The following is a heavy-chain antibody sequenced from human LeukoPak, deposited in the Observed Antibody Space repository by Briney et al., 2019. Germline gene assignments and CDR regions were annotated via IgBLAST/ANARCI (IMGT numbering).Heavy chain of an antibody. CDR3: ASHYGFDY. Sequence: PGRSLRLSCAASGFTFSSYAMHWVRQAPGKGLEWVAVISYDGSNKYYADSVKGRFTISRDNSKNTLYLQMNSLRAEDTAVYYCASHYGFDYWGPGTLVTVSS. CDR2: ISYDGSNK. CDR1: GFTFSSYA. J-gene: IGHJ4*02. V-gene: IGHV3-30-3*01. D-gene: IGHD3-10*01.